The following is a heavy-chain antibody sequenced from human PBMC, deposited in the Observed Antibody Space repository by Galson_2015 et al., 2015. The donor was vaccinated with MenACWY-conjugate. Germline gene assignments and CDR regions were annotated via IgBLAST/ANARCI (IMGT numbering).Heavy chain of an antibody. CDR2: NNSDGSST. Sequence: SLRLSCAASGFTFSSYWMHWVRQAPGKGLVWVSRNNSDGSSTSYADSVKGRFTISRDNAKNTLYLQMNSLRAEDTAVYYCARVPSKRLVIGPPYGMDVWGQGTTVTVSS. CDR1: GFTFSSYW. V-gene: IGHV3-74*01. CDR3: ARVPSKRLVIGPPYGMDV. D-gene: IGHD3-22*01. J-gene: IGHJ6*02.